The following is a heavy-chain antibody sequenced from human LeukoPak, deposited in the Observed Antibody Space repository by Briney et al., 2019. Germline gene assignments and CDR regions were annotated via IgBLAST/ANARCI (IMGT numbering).Heavy chain of an antibody. CDR3: ARVRRWLQFSGIDY. J-gene: IGHJ4*02. CDR1: GGSISSYY. CDR2: IYYSGST. V-gene: IGHV4-59*01. Sequence: SETLPLTCTVSGGSISSYYWSWIRQPPGKGLEWIGYIYYSGSTNYNPSLKSRVTISVDTSKNQFSLKLSSVTAADTAVYYCARVRRWLQFSGIDYWGQGTLVTVSS. D-gene: IGHD5-24*01.